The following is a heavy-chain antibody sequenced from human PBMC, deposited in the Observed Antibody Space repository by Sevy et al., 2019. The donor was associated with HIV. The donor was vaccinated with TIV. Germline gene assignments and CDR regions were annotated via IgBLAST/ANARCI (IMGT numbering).Heavy chain of an antibody. D-gene: IGHD1-1*01. CDR3: ARGYDYFDY. CDR2: IKQDGSEK. J-gene: IGHJ4*02. Sequence: GGSLRLSCAASGFTISSHWMSWLRQAPGKGLEWVANIKQDGSEKYCVASVKGRFTISTDNAKNSLYLQMNSVRAEDTAVYYCARGYDYFDYWGQGTLVTVSS. CDR1: GFTISSHW. V-gene: IGHV3-7*03.